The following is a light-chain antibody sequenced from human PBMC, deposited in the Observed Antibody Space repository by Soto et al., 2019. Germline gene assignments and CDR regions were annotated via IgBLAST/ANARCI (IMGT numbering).Light chain of an antibody. V-gene: IGLV2-14*01. J-gene: IGLJ2*01. CDR3: SSYTTGSTVV. CDR2: DVS. Sequence: QSALTQPASVSGSPGQSITISCTGTRSDVGGYNYVSWYQQHPGKAPKLMIYDVSNRPSGVSNRFSGSKSGNTASLTISGLQAEDEADYYCSSYTTGSTVVFGGGTKLTVL. CDR1: RSDVGGYNY.